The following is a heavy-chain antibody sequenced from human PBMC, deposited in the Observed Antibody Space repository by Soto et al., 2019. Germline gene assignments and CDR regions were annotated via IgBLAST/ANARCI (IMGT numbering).Heavy chain of an antibody. V-gene: IGHV3-11*05. CDR2: ISSSSSYT. Sequence: QVQLVESGGGLVKPGGSLRLSCAASGFTFSDYYMSWIRQAPGKGLEWVSYISSSSSYTNYADSVKGRFTISRDNAKNSLYLQMNSLRAEDTAVYYCAGTSTTLNGNPTRLDYWGQGTLVTVSS. CDR3: AGTSTTLNGNPTRLDY. CDR1: GFTFSDYY. J-gene: IGHJ4*02. D-gene: IGHD4-17*01.